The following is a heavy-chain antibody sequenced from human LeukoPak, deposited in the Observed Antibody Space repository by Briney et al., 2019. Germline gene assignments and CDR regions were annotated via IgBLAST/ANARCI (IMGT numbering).Heavy chain of an antibody. J-gene: IGHJ4*02. CDR1: GFTFRSYG. CDR2: ISYDGSEK. D-gene: IGHD4-17*01. CDR3: ARIGGDEGDY. Sequence: GGSLRLSCRVSGFTFRSYGMHLVRQAPGKGLGWVSIISYDGSEKFYADSAKGRFTISRDNSKNTLFLQMNSLRGEDTAVYYCARIGGDEGDYWGQGTLVTVSS. V-gene: IGHV3-30*03.